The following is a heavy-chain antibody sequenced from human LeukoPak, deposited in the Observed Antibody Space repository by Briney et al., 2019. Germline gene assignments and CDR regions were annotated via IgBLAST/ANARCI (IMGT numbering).Heavy chain of an antibody. J-gene: IGHJ4*02. CDR2: IYYSGNT. V-gene: IGHV4-39*01. CDR1: GGSISTGHYW. D-gene: IGHD2-15*01. CDR3: VRQRGVGSWSFDY. Sequence: SEALSLTCTVSGGSISTGHYWWGWIRQPPGKGLDWIGSIYYSGNTHYNPSLRSRVTVSVDTSKNQFSLKLTSVTAADTAVYYCVRQRGVGSWSFDYWGQGNLVTVSS.